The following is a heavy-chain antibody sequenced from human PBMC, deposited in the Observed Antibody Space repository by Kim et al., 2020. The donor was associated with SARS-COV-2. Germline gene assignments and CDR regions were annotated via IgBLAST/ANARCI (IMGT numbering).Heavy chain of an antibody. J-gene: IGHJ6*02. D-gene: IGHD4-4*01. Sequence: GESLKISCKGSGYSFTSYWISWVRQMPGKGLEWMGRIDPSDSYTNYSPSFQGHVTISADKSISTAYLQWSSLKASDTAMYYCASTLAMTTVTNYYYYGMDVWGQGTTVTVSS. CDR2: IDPSDSYT. V-gene: IGHV5-10-1*01. CDR1: GYSFTSYW. CDR3: ASTLAMTTVTNYYYYGMDV.